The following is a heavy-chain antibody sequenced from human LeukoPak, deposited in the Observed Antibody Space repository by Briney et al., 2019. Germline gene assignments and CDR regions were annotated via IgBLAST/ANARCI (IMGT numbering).Heavy chain of an antibody. CDR2: INTDGTST. CDR3: ARASVGATQREGDY. CDR1: GFTFSNYW. D-gene: IGHD1-26*01. V-gene: IGHV3-74*01. J-gene: IGHJ4*02. Sequence: GGSLRLSCAASGFTFSNYWMHWVRHAPGKGLVWVSRINTDGTSTNYADSVKGRFTFSRDNAKNTLYLQMNSLRAEDTAVYYCARASVGATQREGDYWGQGTLVTVSS.